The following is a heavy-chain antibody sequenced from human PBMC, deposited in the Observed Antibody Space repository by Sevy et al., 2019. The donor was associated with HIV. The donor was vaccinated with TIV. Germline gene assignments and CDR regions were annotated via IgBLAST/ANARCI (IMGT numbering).Heavy chain of an antibody. J-gene: IGHJ4*02. CDR2: IYYSGTT. CDR1: GGSISSDGYC. Sequence: SETLSLTCTVSGGSISSDGYCWSWIRQHPGKGLEWMGCIYYSGTTYYNPSLRSRFTISVDTSKYQFSLRLSSVTSADTAVYYCARDRFSGYDWDYFDYWGQGTLVTVSS. V-gene: IGHV4-31*03. D-gene: IGHD5-12*01. CDR3: ARDRFSGYDWDYFDY.